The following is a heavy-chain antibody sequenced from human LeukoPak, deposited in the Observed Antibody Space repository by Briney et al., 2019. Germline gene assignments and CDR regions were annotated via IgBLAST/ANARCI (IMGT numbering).Heavy chain of an antibody. V-gene: IGHV1-2*06. CDR1: GYTFTGYY. Sequence: ASVKVSCKASGYTFTGYYMNWVRQAPGQGLEWMGRINPNSDGTKYAQKFQGRVTMTRDTSINTAYMELSRLRSDDTAVYYCAREDSNPKYYYYYGMDVWGQGTTVTVSS. J-gene: IGHJ6*02. CDR3: AREDSNPKYYYYYGMDV. D-gene: IGHD4-11*01. CDR2: INPNSDGT.